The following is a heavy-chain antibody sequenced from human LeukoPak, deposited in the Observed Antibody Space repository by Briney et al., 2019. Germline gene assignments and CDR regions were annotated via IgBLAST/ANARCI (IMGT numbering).Heavy chain of an antibody. D-gene: IGHD3-16*02. V-gene: IGHV1-18*01. CDR2: ISAYNGNT. CDR3: ARGIMITFGGVIVIPNYYYYYMDV. J-gene: IGHJ6*03. CDR1: GYTFTSYG. Sequence: ASVKVSCKASGYTFTSYGIGWVRQAPGQGLEWMGWISAYNGNTNYAQKLQGRVTMTTDTSTSTAYMELRSLRSDDTAVYYCARGIMITFGGVIVIPNYYYYYMDVWGKGTTVTVSS.